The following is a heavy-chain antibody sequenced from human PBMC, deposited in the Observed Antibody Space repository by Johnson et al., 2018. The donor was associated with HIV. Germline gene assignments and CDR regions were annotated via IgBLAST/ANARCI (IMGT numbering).Heavy chain of an antibody. CDR1: GFIFSSYD. CDR3: ARESRDGPNLRAFDI. D-gene: IGHD5-24*01. J-gene: IGHJ3*02. Sequence: VQLVESGGGLVQPGGSLRLSCAASGFIFSSYDMHWVRQATGRGLEWVSGIGTAGDTYYPGSVKGRFTISRENAKNSLYLQMDSLRAGDTAVYFCARESRDGPNLRAFDIWGQGTTVIVSS. CDR2: IGTAGDT. V-gene: IGHV3-13*01.